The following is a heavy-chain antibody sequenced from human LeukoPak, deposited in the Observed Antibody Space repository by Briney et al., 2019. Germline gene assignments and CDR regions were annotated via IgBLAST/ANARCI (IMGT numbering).Heavy chain of an antibody. J-gene: IGHJ4*02. CDR2: INGSGDRT. Sequence: GGSLRLSCTASGFTFNDYAMNWVRQAPGKGLEWVSDINGSGDRTFHADPVKGRFTISRDNSKNTLYLQMNDLRAEDTAVYYCAKAPRGFQWFVDFWGQGTLVTVSS. CDR3: AKAPRGFQWFVDF. V-gene: IGHV3-23*01. D-gene: IGHD3-22*01. CDR1: GFTFNDYA.